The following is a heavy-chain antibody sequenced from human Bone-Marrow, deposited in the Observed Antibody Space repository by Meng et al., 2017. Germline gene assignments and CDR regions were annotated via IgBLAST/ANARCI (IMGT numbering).Heavy chain of an antibody. J-gene: IGHJ5*02. D-gene: IGHD1-26*01. CDR3: ASLYGVVGASWFDP. CDR1: GGSISSGGYY. V-gene: IGHV4-31*03. CDR2: IYYSGST. Sequence: QVQLQESGPRLVKPSQTLSLTCTVSGGSISSGGYYWNWIRQHPGKGLEWIGYIYYSGSTYYNPSLKSRITISVDTSKNHFSLKLSSVTAADTAVYYCASLYGVVGASWFDPWGQGTLVTVSS.